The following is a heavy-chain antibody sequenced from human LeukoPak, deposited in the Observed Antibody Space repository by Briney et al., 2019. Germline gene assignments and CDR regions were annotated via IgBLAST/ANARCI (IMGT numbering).Heavy chain of an antibody. CDR1: GGSISSYY. V-gene: IGHV4-59*08. D-gene: IGHD3-22*01. Sequence: SETLSLTCTVSGGSISSYYWSWIRQPPGKGLEWIGYIYYSGSTNYNPSLKSRVTISVDTSKNQFSLKLSPVTAADTAVYYCARHFDYYDSSGYYFGAFDIWGQGTMVTVSS. J-gene: IGHJ3*02. CDR2: IYYSGST. CDR3: ARHFDYYDSSGYYFGAFDI.